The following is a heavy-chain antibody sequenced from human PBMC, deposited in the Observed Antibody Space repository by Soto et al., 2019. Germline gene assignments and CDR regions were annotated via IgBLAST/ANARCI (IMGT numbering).Heavy chain of an antibody. Sequence: PGESLKISCKGSGYSFTSYWIGWVRQMPGKGLEWMGIIYPGDSYTNYSPSFQGHVTISADKSISTAYLQWSSLKASDTAMYYCARLPVAAAGTDYYYGMDVWGQGTTVTVSS. V-gene: IGHV5-51*01. CDR1: GYSFTSYW. CDR2: IYPGDSYT. J-gene: IGHJ6*02. D-gene: IGHD6-13*01. CDR3: ARLPVAAAGTDYYYGMDV.